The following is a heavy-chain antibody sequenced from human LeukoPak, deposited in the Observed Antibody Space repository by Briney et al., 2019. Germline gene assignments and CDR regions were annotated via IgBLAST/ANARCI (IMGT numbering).Heavy chain of an antibody. D-gene: IGHD6-13*01. CDR3: ARVSSSSWWALDY. CDR2: ISWNSGSI. Sequence: PGRSLRLSCAASGFTFDDYAMYWVRQAPGKGLEWVSGISWNSGSIGYADSVKGRFTISRDNAKNSLYLQMNGLRAEDTAVYYCARVSSSSWWALDYWGQGTLVTVSS. CDR1: GFTFDDYA. J-gene: IGHJ4*02. V-gene: IGHV3-9*01.